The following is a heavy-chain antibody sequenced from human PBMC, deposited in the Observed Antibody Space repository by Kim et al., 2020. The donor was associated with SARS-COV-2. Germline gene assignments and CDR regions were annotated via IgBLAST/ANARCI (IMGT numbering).Heavy chain of an antibody. V-gene: IGHV3-20*03. D-gene: IGHD3-10*01. Sequence: VKGRLTIPRDNAKNSLYLQMNSLRAEDTALYYCARDPGDGYYGSGSYFDPWGQGTLVTVSS. CDR3: ARDPGDGYYGSGSYFDP. J-gene: IGHJ5*02.